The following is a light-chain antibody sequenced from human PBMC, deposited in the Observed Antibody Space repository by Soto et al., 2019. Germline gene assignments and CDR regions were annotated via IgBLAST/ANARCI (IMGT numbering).Light chain of an antibody. CDR3: GTWDSSLSVGL. Sequence: QSVLTQPPSVSAAPGQKVTTSCSGSSSNIGHNYVCWYQHLPGTAPKLLIFDNDKRPSGIPDRFSGSKSGTSATLDITGLQAGDEADYYCGTWDSSLSVGLFGGGTKLTVL. V-gene: IGLV1-51*01. CDR2: DND. CDR1: SSNIGHNY. J-gene: IGLJ2*01.